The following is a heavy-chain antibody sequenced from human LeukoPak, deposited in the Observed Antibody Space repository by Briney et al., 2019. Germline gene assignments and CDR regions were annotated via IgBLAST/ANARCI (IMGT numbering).Heavy chain of an antibody. CDR1: GFTFSSYA. CDR2: ISYHGSTK. Sequence: PGTSLRLSYAASGFTFSSYAMHWVRQAPGNGLEWVATISYHGSTKYYADSVKGRFTISRDNSKNTLYLQMNSLRGEDTAVYYCVRPPDYYYDYGMDVWGQGTTVTVSS. V-gene: IGHV3-30-3*01. CDR3: VRPPDYYYDYGMDV. J-gene: IGHJ6*02.